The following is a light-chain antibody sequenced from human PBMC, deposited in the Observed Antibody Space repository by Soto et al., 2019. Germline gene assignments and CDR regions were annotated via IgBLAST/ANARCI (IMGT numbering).Light chain of an antibody. V-gene: IGLV2-14*01. CDR2: EVS. CDR3: SSYTTSNTYV. Sequence: QSVLTQPASVSGYPGQSITISCTGRSSDVGGYNYVSWYQRHPGKAPKFMIYEVSRRPSGVSNRFSGSKSGNTASLTVSGLQAEDEADYYCSSYTTSNTYVFGTGTKVTVL. CDR1: SSDVGGYNY. J-gene: IGLJ1*01.